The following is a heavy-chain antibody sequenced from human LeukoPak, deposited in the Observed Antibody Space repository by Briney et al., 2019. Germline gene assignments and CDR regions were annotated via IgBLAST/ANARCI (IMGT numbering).Heavy chain of an antibody. CDR3: ATNRHGTAYYDFWSGYYEDWFDP. V-gene: IGHV3-30-3*01. J-gene: IGHJ5*02. CDR2: ISYDGSNK. CDR1: GFTFSSYA. D-gene: IGHD3-3*01. Sequence: GSLRLSCAASGFTFSSYAMHWVRQAPGKGLEWVAVISYDGSNKYYADSVKGRFTISRDNSKNTLYLQMHSLRAEDTAVYYCATNRHGTAYYDFWSGYYEDWFDPWGQGTLVTVSS.